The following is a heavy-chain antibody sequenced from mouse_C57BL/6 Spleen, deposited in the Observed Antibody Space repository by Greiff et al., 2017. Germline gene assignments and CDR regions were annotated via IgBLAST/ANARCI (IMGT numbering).Heavy chain of an antibody. CDR2: MNPNNGGT. Sequence: VQLKESGPELVKPGASVKMSCKASGYTFTDYNMHWVKQSHGKSLEWIGYMNPNNGGTSYNQKFKGKATLTVNKSSSTAYMELRSLTSEDSAVYYCARGGTVVDYWGQGTTLTVSS. CDR3: ARGGTVVDY. CDR1: GYTFTDYN. J-gene: IGHJ2*01. D-gene: IGHD1-1*01. V-gene: IGHV1-22*01.